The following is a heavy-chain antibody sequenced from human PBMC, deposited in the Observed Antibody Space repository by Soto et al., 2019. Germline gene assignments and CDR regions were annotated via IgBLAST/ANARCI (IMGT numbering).Heavy chain of an antibody. CDR1: GDSVSSNIAA. V-gene: IGHV6-1*01. CDR3: ARDSPGYGDYVLFDY. D-gene: IGHD4-17*01. J-gene: IGHJ4*02. CDR2: TYYRSKWCN. Sequence: SQTLSLTCSISGDSVSSNIAAWNWIRQSPSRGLEWLGRTYYRSKWCNDYAVSVESRITINPDTSKNQFSLQLDSVTPEDTAVYYCARDSPGYGDYVLFDYWGQGTLVTVSS.